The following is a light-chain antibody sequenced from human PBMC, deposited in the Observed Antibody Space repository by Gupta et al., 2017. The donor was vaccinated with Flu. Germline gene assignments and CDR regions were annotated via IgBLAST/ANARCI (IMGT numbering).Light chain of an antibody. J-gene: IGLJ1*01. CDR3: SSYTSNSALYA. V-gene: IGLV2-14*01. CDR1: SSDVGSYDH. CDR2: EVS. Sequence: QSALTQPASVSGSPGQSNTISCTGTSSDVGSYDHVFWYLQHPGKTPKLMIYEVSNRPSGVANRFSGAKSGNTASLTISGLQEEDEADYYCSSYTSNSALYAFGTGTKVTVL.